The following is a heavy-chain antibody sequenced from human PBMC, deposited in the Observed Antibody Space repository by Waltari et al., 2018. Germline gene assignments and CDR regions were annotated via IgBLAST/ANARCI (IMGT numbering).Heavy chain of an antibody. D-gene: IGHD6-6*01. Sequence: EVQLVESGGGLVQPGGSLRLSCAASGFTFSSYEMNWVRQAPGKGREWVSYISSRCSTISYADSVKGRFTISRDNAKNSLYLQMTSLRAEDTAVYYCRHSSSSASDAFDIWGQGTMVTVSS. CDR1: GFTFSSYE. CDR3: RHSSSSASDAFDI. J-gene: IGHJ3*02. CDR2: ISSRCSTI. V-gene: IGHV3-48*03.